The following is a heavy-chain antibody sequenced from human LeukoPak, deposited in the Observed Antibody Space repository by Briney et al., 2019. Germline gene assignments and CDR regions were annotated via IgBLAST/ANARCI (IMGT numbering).Heavy chain of an antibody. D-gene: IGHD2-8*01. CDR3: ARVLMVQQNWFDP. CDR1: GFTFSSYS. CDR2: ISSSSSTI. J-gene: IGHJ5*02. Sequence: GSLRLSCAASGFTFSSYSMNWVRQAPGKGLEWVSYISSSSSTIYYADSVKGRFTISRDNAKNSLYLQMNSLRAEDTAVYYCARVLMVQQNWFDPWGEGTLVTVSA. V-gene: IGHV3-48*04.